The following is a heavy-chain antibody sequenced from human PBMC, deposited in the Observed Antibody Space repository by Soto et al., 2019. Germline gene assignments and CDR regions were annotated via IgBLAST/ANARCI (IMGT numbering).Heavy chain of an antibody. D-gene: IGHD3-10*01. CDR2: ITDGGDRT. J-gene: IGHJ3*02. CDR1: GLSFTKYA. CDR3: VADYGGLEGFDI. Sequence: GSLRLSCAASGLSFTKYAMAWVRQAPEMGLEWVSGITDGGDRTYYADSVKGRFTISRDNFKNTLFLEMNSLRVEDTAKYYCVADYGGLEGFDIWGQGTMVTVSS. V-gene: IGHV3-23*01.